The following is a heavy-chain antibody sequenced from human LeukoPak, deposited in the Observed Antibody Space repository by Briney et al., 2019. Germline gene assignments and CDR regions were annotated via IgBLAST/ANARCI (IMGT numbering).Heavy chain of an antibody. Sequence: SETLSLTCTVSGGSISSSSYYWGWIRQPPGKGLEWIGSIYYSGSTYYNPSLKSRVTISVDTPKNQFSLKLSSVTAADTAVYYCARAGGHGDYPYYFDYWGQGTLVTVSS. CDR1: GGSISSSSYY. J-gene: IGHJ4*02. CDR2: IYYSGST. CDR3: ARAGGHGDYPYYFDY. V-gene: IGHV4-39*01. D-gene: IGHD4-17*01.